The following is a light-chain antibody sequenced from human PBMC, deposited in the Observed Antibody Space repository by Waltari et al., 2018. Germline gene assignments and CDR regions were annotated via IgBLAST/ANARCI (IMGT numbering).Light chain of an antibody. CDR2: DAS. Sequence: DIVLTQSPGTLALSPGERATLSCRASQSLSSSSLAWYQQKPGQAPRLLIFDASSRAPGIPDRFSGSGSGTDFTLTINRLEPEDFAVYYCQQYDASSPTFGQGTKVDIK. V-gene: IGKV3-20*01. J-gene: IGKJ1*01. CDR3: QQYDASSPT. CDR1: QSLSSSS.